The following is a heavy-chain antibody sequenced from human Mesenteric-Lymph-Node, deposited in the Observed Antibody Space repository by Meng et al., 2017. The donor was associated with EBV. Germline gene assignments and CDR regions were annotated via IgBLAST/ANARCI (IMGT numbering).Heavy chain of an antibody. CDR1: GFTCSRDG. Sequence: VQRVEAGGGVGPPGRSLRRSCAASGFTCSRDGIHWVRQAPGKGLEGVSHVSGSGGSTYYADSVKGRFTISRDNSKNTLFLQMNSLGADDTAVYYCVKDLAVAGTWGQGPLVTVSS. V-gene: IGHV3-23*04. J-gene: IGHJ5*02. D-gene: IGHD6-19*01. CDR3: VKDLAVAGT. CDR2: VSGSGGST.